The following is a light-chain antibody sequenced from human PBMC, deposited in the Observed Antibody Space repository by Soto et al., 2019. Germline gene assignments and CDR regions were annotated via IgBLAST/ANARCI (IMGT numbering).Light chain of an antibody. CDR3: QSYDSSLSGYVV. CDR2: GNS. Sequence: QSVLTQPPSVSGAPGQRVTISCTGSRSNIGAGYDVHWYQQLPGTAPKLLIYGNSNRPSGVPDRFSGSKSGTSASLAITGLQAEDAADYYCQSYDSSLSGYVVFGGGTQLTVL. CDR1: RSNIGAGYD. J-gene: IGLJ2*01. V-gene: IGLV1-40*01.